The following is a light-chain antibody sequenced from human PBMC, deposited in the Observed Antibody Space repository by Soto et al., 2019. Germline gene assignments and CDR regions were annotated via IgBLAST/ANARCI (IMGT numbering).Light chain of an antibody. J-gene: IGKJ1*01. CDR1: QSVSSN. Sequence: EIVLTQSPATLSVSPGERATLSCRASQSVSSNLAWYQQTPGQAPRLLIYVASTRATGVPARFSGSGSGREFTLTISSLKSEDFAVYYCQQYNNWPRGTFGQGTKVDIK. V-gene: IGKV3-15*01. CDR2: VAS. CDR3: QQYNNWPRGT.